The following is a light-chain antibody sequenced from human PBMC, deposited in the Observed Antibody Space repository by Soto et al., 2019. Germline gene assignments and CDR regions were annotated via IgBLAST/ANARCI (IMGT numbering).Light chain of an antibody. CDR1: RSDVGAYNY. CDR3: SSFTSRFTFV. Sequence: QSVLTQPASVSGSPGQSIAISCTGTRSDVGAYNYVSWYQQHPGKAPKLTISEVTNRPSGVSDRFSGSKSGNTASLTISGLQAEDEADYYCSSFTSRFTFVFGTGTKLTVL. V-gene: IGLV2-14*01. J-gene: IGLJ1*01. CDR2: EVT.